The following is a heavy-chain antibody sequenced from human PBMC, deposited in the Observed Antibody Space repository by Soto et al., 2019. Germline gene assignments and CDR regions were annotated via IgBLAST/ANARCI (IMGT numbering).Heavy chain of an antibody. Sequence: VHLVESGGGVVQPGRSLRLSCAASGFTLSSYGMHWVRQAPGKGLEWVSLILYDGSNKYYTESVKGRFTISRDNSKNTLYLQMNSLRIEDTAVYYCAKETVTGINTGSHFDSWGQGTPVTVSS. V-gene: IGHV3-30*18. CDR1: GFTLSSYG. CDR2: ILYDGSNK. D-gene: IGHD6-19*01. CDR3: AKETVTGINTGSHFDS. J-gene: IGHJ4*02.